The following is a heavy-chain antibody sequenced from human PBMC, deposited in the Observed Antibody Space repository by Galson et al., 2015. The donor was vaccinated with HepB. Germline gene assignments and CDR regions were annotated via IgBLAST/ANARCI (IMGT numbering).Heavy chain of an antibody. CDR2: MDPNSGHT. D-gene: IGHD3-16*02. CDR1: GYTFTSHD. Sequence: SVKVSCKASGYTFTSHDINWVRQAPGQGLEWMGWMDPNSGHTAYAQKFQGRVTMTRNTSIITVYMELSSLTSDDTAVYYCARVKSSHDESRGYIFDSWGQGTLVTVSS. V-gene: IGHV1-8*01. J-gene: IGHJ4*02. CDR3: ARVKSSHDESRGYIFDS.